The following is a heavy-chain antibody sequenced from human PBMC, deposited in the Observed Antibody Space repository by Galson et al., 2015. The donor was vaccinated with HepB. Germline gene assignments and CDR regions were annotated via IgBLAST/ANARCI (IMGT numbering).Heavy chain of an antibody. CDR2: IYRGGST. Sequence: SLRLSCAASGFTVSSNYMSWVRQAPGKGLEWVSVIYRGGSTYYAGSVKGRFTISRDNSKNTLYLQMNSLRAEDTAVYYCARASSGSSSYYYYGMDVWGQGTTVTVSS. D-gene: IGHD6-6*01. CDR3: ARASSGSSSYYYYGMDV. J-gene: IGHJ6*02. V-gene: IGHV3-53*01. CDR1: GFTVSSNY.